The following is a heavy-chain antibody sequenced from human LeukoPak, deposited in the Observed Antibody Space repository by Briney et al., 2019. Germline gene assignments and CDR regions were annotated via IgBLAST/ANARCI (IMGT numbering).Heavy chain of an antibody. CDR2: INPNSGGT. Sequence: ASVKVSCKASGYTFTGYYMHWVRQAPGQGLEWMGRINPNSGGTNYAQKFQGRVTMTRDTSISTAYMELSRLRSDDTAVYYCACGPSNNILLWFGESSGGLFDYWGQGTLVTVSS. V-gene: IGHV1-2*06. CDR1: GYTFTGYY. D-gene: IGHD3-10*01. J-gene: IGHJ4*02. CDR3: ACGPSNNILLWFGESSGGLFDY.